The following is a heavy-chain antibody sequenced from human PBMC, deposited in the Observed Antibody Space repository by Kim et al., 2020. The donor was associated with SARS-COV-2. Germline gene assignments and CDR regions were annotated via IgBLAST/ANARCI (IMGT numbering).Heavy chain of an antibody. Sequence: GGSLRLSCAASGFTFSSYGMHWVRQAPGKGLEWVAVISYDGSNKYYADSVKGRFTISRDNSKNTLYLQMNSLRAEDTAVYYCARGGYYYDSSGYYYGGYFDYWGQGTLVTVSS. J-gene: IGHJ4*02. V-gene: IGHV3-33*05. CDR3: ARGGYYYDSSGYYYGGYFDY. CDR1: GFTFSSYG. CDR2: ISYDGSNK. D-gene: IGHD3-22*01.